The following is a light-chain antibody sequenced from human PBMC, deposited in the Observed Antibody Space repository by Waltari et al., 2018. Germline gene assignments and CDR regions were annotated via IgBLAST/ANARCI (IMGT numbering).Light chain of an antibody. V-gene: IGLV1-40*01. CDR2: TNI. CDR3: QSFDISLNGAV. J-gene: IGLJ1*01. CDR1: SSNLGTGYD. Sequence: QSVLMQPPSVSGAPGQRVTISCTGGSSNLGTGYDVHWYQQLPGTAPKLLIYTNIYRPSGVPDRFSGSKSGTSASLIIAGLQAEDAADYYCQSFDISLNGAVFGAGTKVTVL.